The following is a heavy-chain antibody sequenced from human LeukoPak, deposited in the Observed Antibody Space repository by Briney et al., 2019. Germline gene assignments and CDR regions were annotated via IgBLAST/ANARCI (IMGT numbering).Heavy chain of an antibody. D-gene: IGHD2-15*01. CDR3: ARDLGGYPFFMDV. J-gene: IGHJ6*03. V-gene: IGHV4-39*07. Sequence: SETLSLTCSVSGGSLRSDRHNWAWVRQSADKGLEHIGSVDQTGSPYYNPPLKSRVTISVDTSNKQFSLNLTSVTAADTAVYYCARDLGGYPFFMDVWGRGITVTVSS. CDR2: VDQTGSP. CDR1: GGSLRSDRHN.